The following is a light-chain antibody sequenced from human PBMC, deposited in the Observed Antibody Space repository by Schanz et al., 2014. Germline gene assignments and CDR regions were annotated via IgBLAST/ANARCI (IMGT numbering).Light chain of an antibody. CDR1: SSDVGGYNY. J-gene: IGLJ1*01. CDR3: SSYTSSSTLEV. V-gene: IGLV2-14*01. Sequence: QSALTQPASVSGSPGQSITISCTGTSSDVGGYNYVSWYQQHPGKAPKLMIYDGSKRPSGVSTRFSGSKSGNTASLTISGLQVEDGADYYCSSYTSSSTLEVFGTGTKLTVL. CDR2: DGS.